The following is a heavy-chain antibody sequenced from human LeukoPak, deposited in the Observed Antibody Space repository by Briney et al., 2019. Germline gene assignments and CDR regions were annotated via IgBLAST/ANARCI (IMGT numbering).Heavy chain of an antibody. Sequence: SETLSLTCTVSGGSVSSGSYYWSWIRQPPGKGLEWIGYIYYSGSTNYNPSLKSRVTISVDTSKNQFSLKLSSVTAADTAVSYCASEFLRYYDSSGYSNYWGQGTLVTVSA. CDR1: GGSVSSGSYY. J-gene: IGHJ4*02. V-gene: IGHV4-61*01. CDR3: ASEFLRYYDSSGYSNY. D-gene: IGHD3-22*01. CDR2: IYYSGST.